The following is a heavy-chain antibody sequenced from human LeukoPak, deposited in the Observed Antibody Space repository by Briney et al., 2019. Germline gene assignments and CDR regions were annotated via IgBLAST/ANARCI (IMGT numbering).Heavy chain of an antibody. Sequence: ASVKVSCKASGYTFTTYYMHWVRQAPGQGLEWMGVINPSDGISIYAQKFQGRVALTRDTSTSTVYMELSSLRSEDTAVYYCARHRSLNVYDSSGYYYPDAFDVWGQGTMVTVSS. J-gene: IGHJ3*01. CDR2: INPSDGIS. CDR3: ARHRSLNVYDSSGYYYPDAFDV. D-gene: IGHD3-22*01. CDR1: GYTFTTYY. V-gene: IGHV1-46*01.